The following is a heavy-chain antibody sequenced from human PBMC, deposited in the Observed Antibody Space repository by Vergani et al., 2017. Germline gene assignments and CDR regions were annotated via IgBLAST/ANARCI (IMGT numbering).Heavy chain of an antibody. Sequence: QVQLQESGPGLVKPSETLSLTCTVSGGSISSSSHFWGWPRQTPGKGLEWIGSIYYSGSTYYNPSLKSRVSISVDTSKNQFSLKLSSVTAADSAVYYCARHDSGHYDSSYYGLDVWGQGTTVTVSS. V-gene: IGHV4-39*01. D-gene: IGHD3-16*01. CDR2: IYYSGST. CDR3: ARHDSGHYDSSYYGLDV. J-gene: IGHJ6*02. CDR1: GGSISSSSHF.